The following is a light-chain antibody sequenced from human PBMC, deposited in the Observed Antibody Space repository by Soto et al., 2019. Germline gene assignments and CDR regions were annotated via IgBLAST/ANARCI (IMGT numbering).Light chain of an antibody. CDR3: QQYNSYPWT. V-gene: IGKV1-5*01. CDR1: QSISGW. Sequence: DIQMTQSPSTLSASVGDRVTITCRASQSISGWLAWYQQKPGKAPKLLISDASSLKSGVPSRFSGTGSGTEFTLTISSLQPDDFATYYYQQYNSYPWTFGQGTKVDIK. CDR2: DAS. J-gene: IGKJ1*01.